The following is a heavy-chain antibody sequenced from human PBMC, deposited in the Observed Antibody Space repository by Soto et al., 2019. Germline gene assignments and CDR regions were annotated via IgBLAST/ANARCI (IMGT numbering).Heavy chain of an antibody. CDR2: IIPIPGTA. Sequence: QVQLVQSGAEVKKPGSSVKVSCKASGGTFGSYAISWVRQAPGQGLEWMEGIIPIPGTANYAQKFQGRVSIASDEPKSTTYMELSSLRSEDTAVYYCARSQGSSTSLEIYYYYYYGMDVWGQGTTVTVSS. D-gene: IGHD2-2*01. CDR3: ARSQGSSTSLEIYYYYYYGMDV. J-gene: IGHJ6*02. V-gene: IGHV1-69*01. CDR1: GGTFGSYA.